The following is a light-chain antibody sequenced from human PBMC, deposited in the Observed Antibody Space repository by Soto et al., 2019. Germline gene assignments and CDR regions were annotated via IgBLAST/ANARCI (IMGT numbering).Light chain of an antibody. J-gene: IGKJ4*01. V-gene: IGKV3-20*01. Sequence: EIVLTQSPGTLSFSPGERATLSCRASQSVGNNNLAWYQQKPGQAPRLLIYGASSRATGIPNRFSGSGSGTDFTLTISRLEPEDFAVYYCQQYANSPRTFGGGTKVEIK. CDR2: GAS. CDR1: QSVGNNN. CDR3: QQYANSPRT.